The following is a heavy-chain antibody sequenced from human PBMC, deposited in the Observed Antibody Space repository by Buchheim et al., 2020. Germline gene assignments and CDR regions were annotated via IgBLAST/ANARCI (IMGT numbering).Heavy chain of an antibody. J-gene: IGHJ5*02. Sequence: QVLLQESGPGLVKPSQTLSLTCNVSGGSISTSGYYWTWIRLHPGKGLEWIGYVYYSGATHYNPSLKSRVSMSVDTSKEQFSLNLNSVTAADTAVYYCAREYSSPSGRGNWFDPWGQGTL. D-gene: IGHD6-6*01. V-gene: IGHV4-31*03. CDR2: VYYSGAT. CDR1: GGSISTSGYY. CDR3: AREYSSPSGRGNWFDP.